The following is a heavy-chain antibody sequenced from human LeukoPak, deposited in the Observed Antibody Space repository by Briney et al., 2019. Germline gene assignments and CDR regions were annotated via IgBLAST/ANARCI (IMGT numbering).Heavy chain of an antibody. V-gene: IGHV5-51*01. CDR3: ARQNRFHYYYMDV. D-gene: IGHD1-14*01. CDR1: GYSFISYW. J-gene: IGHJ6*03. CDR2: IYPGDSDT. Sequence: GESLKISCKGSGYSFISYWIGWVRQMPGKGLEWMGIIYPGDSDTRYSPSFQGQVTISADKSISTAYLQWSSLKASDTAMYYCARQNRFHYYYMDVWGKGTTVTISS.